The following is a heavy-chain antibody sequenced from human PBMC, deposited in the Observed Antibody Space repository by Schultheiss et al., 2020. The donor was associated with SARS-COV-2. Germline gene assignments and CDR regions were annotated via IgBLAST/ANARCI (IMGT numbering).Heavy chain of an antibody. V-gene: IGHV4-30-4*08. J-gene: IGHJ4*02. Sequence: SQTLSLTCTVSGGSISSGDYYWGWIRQPPGKGLEWIGYIYYSGSTYYNPSLKSRVTISVDTSKNHFSLRLTSVTAADTAVYYCARTQVTYYYDSSGYYYDYWGQGTLVTVSS. D-gene: IGHD3-22*01. CDR3: ARTQVTYYYDSSGYYYDY. CDR2: IYYSGST. CDR1: GGSISSGDYY.